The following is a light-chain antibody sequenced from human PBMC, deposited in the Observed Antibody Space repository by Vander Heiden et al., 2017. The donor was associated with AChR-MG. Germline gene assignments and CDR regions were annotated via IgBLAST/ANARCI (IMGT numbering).Light chain of an antibody. J-gene: IGLJ1*01. CDR2: RND. Sequence: QSVLAQPPSVSGTPGQRVTLTCSGRDSNNGSHFVYWYQQLPGTAPRLLICRNDQRPSGVPDRFFGSKSGTSASLAISGLRPEDEGDYYCATWHDSLSARYVFGTGTKVTVL. CDR3: ATWHDSLSARYV. CDR1: DSNNGSHF. V-gene: IGLV1-47*01.